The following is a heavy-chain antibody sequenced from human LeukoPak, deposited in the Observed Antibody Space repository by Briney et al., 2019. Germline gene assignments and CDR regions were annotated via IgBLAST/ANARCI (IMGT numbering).Heavy chain of an antibody. D-gene: IGHD6-13*01. CDR2: ISYDGSNK. CDR1: RFTFSNYG. CDR3: AKAGGPPSKFRITAAGTFDP. Sequence: GGSLRLSCAASRFTFSNYGVHWVRQAPGKGLEWVAVISYDGSNKYYADSVKGRFTISRDNSKNTVYLQMNGLRAEDTAVYYCAKAGGPPSKFRITAAGTFDPWGQGTQVTVSS. V-gene: IGHV3-30*18. J-gene: IGHJ5*02.